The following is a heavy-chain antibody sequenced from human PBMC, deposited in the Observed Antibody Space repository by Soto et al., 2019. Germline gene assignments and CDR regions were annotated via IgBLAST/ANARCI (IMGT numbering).Heavy chain of an antibody. D-gene: IGHD5-12*01. Sequence: QVQLVQSGAEVKRPGDSVTVSCKTSGYIFTSYWIHWVRQAPGQGLEWMGLIKPSGGSTTYAQKFQGRVTITRDTPTSTVYMELRSLKSEDTAVYYCARVEGYSADERDWGQGTLVPVSS. CDR1: GYIFTSYW. V-gene: IGHV1-46*01. CDR2: IKPSGGST. J-gene: IGHJ4*02. CDR3: ARVEGYSADERD.